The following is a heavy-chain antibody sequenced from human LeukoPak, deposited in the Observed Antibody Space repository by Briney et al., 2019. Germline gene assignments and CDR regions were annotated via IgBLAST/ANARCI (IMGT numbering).Heavy chain of an antibody. J-gene: IGHJ6*03. V-gene: IGHV4-34*01. CDR3: ARHGHRNYVRGYMDV. CDR2: INHSGST. D-gene: IGHD4-11*01. Sequence: KPSETLSLTCAVYGGSFSGYYLSWIRQPPGKGLEWIGEINHSGSTNYNPSLKSRVTISVGTSKNQFSLKLSSVTAADTAIYYCARHGHRNYVRGYMDVWGKGTTVTVSS. CDR1: GGSFSGYY.